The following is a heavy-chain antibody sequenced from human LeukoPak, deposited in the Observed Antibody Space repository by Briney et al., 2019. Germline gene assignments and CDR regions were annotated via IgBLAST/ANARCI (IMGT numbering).Heavy chain of an antibody. CDR3: ASKRWLQSSFDY. Sequence: GGSLRLSCAASGLTFRTYAMSWVRQAPGKGLEWVSSISDSGGYTFYADSVKGRFTISRDNSKNTVYLQMNSLRAEDTAVYYCASKRWLQSSFDYWGQGTLVTVSS. D-gene: IGHD5-24*01. CDR2: ISDSGGYT. CDR1: GLTFRTYA. J-gene: IGHJ4*02. V-gene: IGHV3-23*01.